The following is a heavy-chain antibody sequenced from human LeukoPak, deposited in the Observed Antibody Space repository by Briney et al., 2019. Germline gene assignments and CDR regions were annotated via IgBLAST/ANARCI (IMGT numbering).Heavy chain of an antibody. CDR1: GGSISSSSYY. J-gene: IGHJ4*02. V-gene: IGHV4-61*01. CDR2: IYYSGST. Sequence: PSETLSLTCTVSGGSISSSSYYWSWIRQPPGKGLEWIGYIYYSGSTNYNPSLKSRVTISVDTSKNQFSLKLSSVTAADTAVYYCARGGYYYGSGSYYSSDYFDYWGQGTLVTVSS. D-gene: IGHD3-10*01. CDR3: ARGGYYYGSGSYYSSDYFDY.